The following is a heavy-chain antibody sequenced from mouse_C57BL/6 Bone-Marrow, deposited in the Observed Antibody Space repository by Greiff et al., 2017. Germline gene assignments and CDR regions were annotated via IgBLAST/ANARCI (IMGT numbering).Heavy chain of an antibody. V-gene: IGHV1-64*01. CDR3: ARGYYNYYAMDD. J-gene: IGHJ4*01. CDR1: GYTFTSYW. D-gene: IGHD1-1*01. Sequence: QVQLQQPGAELVKPGASVKLSCKASGYTFTSYWMHWVKQRPGQGLEWIGMIHPNSGSTNYNEKFKSKATLTVDKSSSTAYMQLSSLTSEDSAVYYCARGYYNYYAMDDGGQGTSVTVSS. CDR2: IHPNSGST.